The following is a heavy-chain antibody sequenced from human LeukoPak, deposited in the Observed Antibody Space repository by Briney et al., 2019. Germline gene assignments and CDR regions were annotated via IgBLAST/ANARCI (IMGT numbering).Heavy chain of an antibody. Sequence: PSETLSLTCTVSGGSTSSYYWSWIRQPPGKGLEWIGYIYTSGSTNYNPSLKSRVTISVDTSKNRFSLKLSSVTAADTAVYYCARLNWDYYFDYWGQGTLVTVSS. CDR3: ARLNWDYYFDY. V-gene: IGHV4-4*09. CDR2: IYTSGST. D-gene: IGHD1-26*01. J-gene: IGHJ4*02. CDR1: GGSTSSYY.